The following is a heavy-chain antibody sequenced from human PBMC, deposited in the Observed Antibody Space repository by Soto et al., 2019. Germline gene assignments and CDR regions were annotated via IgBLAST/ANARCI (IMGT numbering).Heavy chain of an antibody. J-gene: IGHJ4*02. CDR1: GFNFNNYA. D-gene: IGHD2-21*01. CDR2: ISPDGSNE. CDR3: QRLGGDGFPPLDY. V-gene: IGHV3-30-3*01. Sequence: QVQLVESGGGVVQPGRSLRLSCAASGFNFNNYAMHWVRQAPGKGLEWVAIISPDGSNENYADSVKGRFTISRDNSKNTVYLQMNSLTAEDTGGYHGQRLGGDGFPPLDYWGRGTLVTVSS.